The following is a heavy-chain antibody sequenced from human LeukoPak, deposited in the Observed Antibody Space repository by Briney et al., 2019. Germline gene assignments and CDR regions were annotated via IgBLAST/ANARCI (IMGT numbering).Heavy chain of an antibody. D-gene: IGHD6-13*01. CDR3: ARIAAAGNRRLNN. CDR1: GYTYTSYD. J-gene: IGHJ4*02. CDR2: MNPNSGNT. V-gene: IGHV1-8*01. Sequence: ASVKVSCKASGYTYTSYDINWVRQATGQGLEWMGWMNPNSGNTGYAQKFQGRITMTRNTSISTAYMELSSLTSEDTAVYYCARIAAAGNRRLNNWGQGTLVTVSS.